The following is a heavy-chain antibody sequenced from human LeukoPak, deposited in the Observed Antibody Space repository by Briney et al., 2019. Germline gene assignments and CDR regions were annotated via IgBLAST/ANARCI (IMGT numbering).Heavy chain of an antibody. V-gene: IGHV3-66*01. CDR2: IYRGDST. CDR1: GFTVSSNY. Sequence: GGSPRLSCAASGFTVSSNYMSWVRQAPGKGLEWVSIIYRGDSTNDADSVKGRFTISRDNSKNTLYLQMNSLRVEDTAVYYCARVGNYRFDPWGQGTLVTVSS. CDR3: ARVGNYRFDP. J-gene: IGHJ5*02. D-gene: IGHD1-1*01.